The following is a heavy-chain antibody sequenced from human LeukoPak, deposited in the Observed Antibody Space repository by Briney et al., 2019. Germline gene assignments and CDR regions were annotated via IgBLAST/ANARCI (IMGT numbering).Heavy chain of an antibody. CDR1: GGTFSSYA. J-gene: IGHJ4*02. D-gene: IGHD3-22*01. CDR2: INPSGGST. CDR3: AGTYYYDSSGYYPAFDY. Sequence: ASVKVSCKASGGTFSSYAISWVRQAPGQGLEWMGIINPSGGSTSYAQKFQGRVTMTRDTSTSTVYMELSSLRSEDTAIYYCAGTYYYDSSGYYPAFDYWGQGTLVTVSS. V-gene: IGHV1-46*01.